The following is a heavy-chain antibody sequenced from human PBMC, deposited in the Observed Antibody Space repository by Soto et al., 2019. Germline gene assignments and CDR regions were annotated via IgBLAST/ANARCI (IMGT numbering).Heavy chain of an antibody. V-gene: IGHV3-74*01. CDR3: ARVARGAWGVFDH. CDR1: GFALSTYW. D-gene: IGHD3-16*01. Sequence: GGSLSLSCAASGFALSTYWMHWVRQVPGKGLVWVSRVDYDGSTTSYADSVKGRFTISRDNAKNTLYLQMSSLTAEDTAMYYCARVARGAWGVFDHWGQGTLVTVSS. J-gene: IGHJ4*02. CDR2: VDYDGSTT.